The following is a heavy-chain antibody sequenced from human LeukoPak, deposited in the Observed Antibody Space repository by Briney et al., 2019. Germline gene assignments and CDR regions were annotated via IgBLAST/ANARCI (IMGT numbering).Heavy chain of an antibody. D-gene: IGHD6-19*01. V-gene: IGHV3-74*01. CDR2: INSDGSWT. CDR1: GNYW. CDR3: AVAVAGTRPYFDY. J-gene: IGHJ4*02. Sequence: GGSLRLSCAASGNYWMHWVRQVPGKGLVWASHINSDGSWTSYADSVKGRFTISKDNAKNTVYLQMNSLRAEDTAVYYCAVAVAGTRPYFDYWGQGTLVTVSS.